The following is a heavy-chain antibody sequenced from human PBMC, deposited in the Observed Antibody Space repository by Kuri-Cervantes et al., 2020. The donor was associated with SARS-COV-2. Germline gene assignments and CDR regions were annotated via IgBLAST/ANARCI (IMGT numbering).Heavy chain of an antibody. D-gene: IGHD3-3*01. CDR1: GFTFRSCW. J-gene: IGHJ3*02. Sequence: GESLKISCAASGFTFRSCWMSWVRQAPGKGLEWVAAIKPEGGEKHYVDSVRGRFTISRDDAKNSLYLQMNSLRSEDTAVYYCARGDLGVTIFGVGAFDIWGQGTMVTVSS. CDR2: IKPEGGEK. CDR3: ARGDLGVTIFGVGAFDI. V-gene: IGHV3-7*03.